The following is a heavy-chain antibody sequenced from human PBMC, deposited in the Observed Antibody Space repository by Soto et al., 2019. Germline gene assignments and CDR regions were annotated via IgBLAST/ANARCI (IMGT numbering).Heavy chain of an antibody. CDR3: ARAGYCTSTSCYAKGYYYFYMDV. CDR1: GYTFTNYG. J-gene: IGHJ6*03. CDR2: ISAYNGNA. V-gene: IGHV1-18*01. Sequence: GASVKVSCKASGYTFTNYGINWVRPAPGQGPEWMGWISAYNGNANYAQKLQGRVTMTTDTSTSTAYMELRSLTSDDTAVYCCARAGYCTSTSCYAKGYYYFYMDVWGKGTTVTVSS. D-gene: IGHD2-2*01.